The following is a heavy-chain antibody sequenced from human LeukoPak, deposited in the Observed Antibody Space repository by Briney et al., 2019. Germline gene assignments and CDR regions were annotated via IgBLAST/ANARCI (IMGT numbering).Heavy chain of an antibody. CDR3: ARGRMVRGVTWWFDP. Sequence: ASVKVSCKVSGYTFTSYDIYGVRQATGQGLEWMGWMNPNSGNTGYAQKFQGRVTMTRNTSISTAYMELSSLRSEDTAVYYCARGRMVRGVTWWFDPWGQETLVTVSS. CDR1: GYTFTSYD. CDR2: MNPNSGNT. D-gene: IGHD3-10*01. J-gene: IGHJ5*02. V-gene: IGHV1-8*01.